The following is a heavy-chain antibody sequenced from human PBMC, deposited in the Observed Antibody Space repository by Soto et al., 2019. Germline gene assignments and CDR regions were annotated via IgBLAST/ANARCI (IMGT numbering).Heavy chain of an antibody. CDR3: AKDQSPDYYDRRDPRWCFDY. CDR1: GFTFSNYA. CDR2: ISYDGTNK. J-gene: IGHJ4*02. V-gene: IGHV3-30-3*01. Sequence: QVQLVESGGGVVQPGRSLRLSCAASGFTFSNYAMHWVRQAPGKGLEWVAVISYDGTNKYYADSVKGRFTLSRDNSKNTLYLQMNSLRAEDTAVYYCAKDQSPDYYDRRDPRWCFDYGGQGTLVTVSS. D-gene: IGHD3-22*01.